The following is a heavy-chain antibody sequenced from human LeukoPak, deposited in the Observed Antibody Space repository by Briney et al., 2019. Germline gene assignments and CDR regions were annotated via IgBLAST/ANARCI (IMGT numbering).Heavy chain of an antibody. Sequence: SETLSLTCAVYGGSFSGYYWSWIRQPPGKGLEWIGEINHSGSTNYNPSLKSRVTISVDTSKNQFSLKLSSVTAADTAVYYCARDEIGHDYGDYSFDYWGQGTLVTVSS. CDR2: INHSGST. CDR3: ARDEIGHDYGDYSFDY. J-gene: IGHJ4*02. V-gene: IGHV4-34*01. CDR1: GGSFSGYY. D-gene: IGHD4-17*01.